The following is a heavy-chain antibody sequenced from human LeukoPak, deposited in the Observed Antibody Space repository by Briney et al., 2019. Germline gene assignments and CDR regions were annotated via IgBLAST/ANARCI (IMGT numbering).Heavy chain of an antibody. CDR1: GGSISSYY. V-gene: IGHV4-59*08. J-gene: IGHJ4*02. Sequence: SETLSLTCTVSGGSISSYYWSWIRPPPGKGREWMGYINYSGTTNYHPSLDSRVTISVDTSKHQFSLQLSAVTAADTAVYYCARTVEMATITSYYFDYWGQGTLVTVSS. D-gene: IGHD5-24*01. CDR2: INYSGTT. CDR3: ARTVEMATITSYYFDY.